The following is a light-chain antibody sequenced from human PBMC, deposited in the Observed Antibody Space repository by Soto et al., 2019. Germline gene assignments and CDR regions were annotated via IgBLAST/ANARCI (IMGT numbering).Light chain of an antibody. Sequence: QSVLTQPASVSGSPGQSITISCTGTSSDVGSYNLVSWYQQHPGKAPKLMIYEGSKRPSGVSNHFSGSKSGNTASLTISGLQAEDEADYYCCSYAGSSTHAVFGGGTQLTVL. CDR1: SSDVGSYNL. CDR3: CSYAGSSTHAV. CDR2: EGS. V-gene: IGLV2-23*01. J-gene: IGLJ7*01.